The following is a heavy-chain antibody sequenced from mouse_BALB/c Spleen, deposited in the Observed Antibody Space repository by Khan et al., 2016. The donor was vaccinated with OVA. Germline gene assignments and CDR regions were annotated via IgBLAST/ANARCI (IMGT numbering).Heavy chain of an antibody. V-gene: IGHV1-77*01. CDR3: ARGGYSVLAY. D-gene: IGHD2-14*01. CDR1: GYTFTDYV. Sequence: QVQLQQSGPEMVKPGASLKVSCKASGYTFTDYVIGWMKQRPRQGLEWIGDIFPGSDTPYYNEKFKDKATLTADKSSNTAYMQLSSLTSEDSAVYCCARGGYSVLAYWGQGTLVTVSA. J-gene: IGHJ3*01. CDR2: IFPGSDTP.